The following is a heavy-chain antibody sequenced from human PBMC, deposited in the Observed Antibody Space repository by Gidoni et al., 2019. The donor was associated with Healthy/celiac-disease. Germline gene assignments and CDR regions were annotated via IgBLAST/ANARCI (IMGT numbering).Heavy chain of an antibody. CDR3: AKDRGSWYDYFDY. Sequence: EVQRVEAGGGLVQPGRSLRLSCAASGFTFDDCAMHWVRQAPGKGLEWVSVISWNSGSIGYAASVKGRFTISRDNANTSLYLQMNSLRAEDTALYYCAKDRGSWYDYFDYWGQGTLVTVSS. D-gene: IGHD6-13*01. J-gene: IGHJ4*02. V-gene: IGHV3-9*01. CDR2: ISWNSGSI. CDR1: GFTFDDCA.